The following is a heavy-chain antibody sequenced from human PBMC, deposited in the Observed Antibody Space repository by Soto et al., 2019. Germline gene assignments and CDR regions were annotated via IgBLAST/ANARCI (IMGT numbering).Heavy chain of an antibody. CDR2: IFYSGCT. J-gene: IGHJ4*02. Sequence: QVQLQESGPGLVKPSQTLSLTCTVSGGSISSGGYYWSWIRQHPGKGLEWIGYIFYSGCTYYNPSLKSRVTISVETSKNQFSLKLSSVTAAYTAVYYCARGDYYDSSGYSFDSWGQGTLVTVSS. CDR1: GGSISSGGYY. CDR3: ARGDYYDSSGYSFDS. V-gene: IGHV4-31*03. D-gene: IGHD3-22*01.